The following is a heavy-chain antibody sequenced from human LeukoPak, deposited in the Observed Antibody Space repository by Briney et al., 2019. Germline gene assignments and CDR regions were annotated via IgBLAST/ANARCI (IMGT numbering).Heavy chain of an antibody. CDR3: ARDHCSSTTRYYYYGMDV. V-gene: IGHV3-11*05. CDR1: GFTFSDYY. CDR2: ISSSSSYT. D-gene: IGHD2-2*01. J-gene: IGHJ6*02. Sequence: PGGSLRLSCAASGFTFSDYYMSWIRQAPGKGLEWVSYISSSSSYTNYADSVKGRFTVSRDNAKNSLYLQMNSLRAEDTAVYYCARDHCSSTTRYYYYGMDVWGRGTTVTVSS.